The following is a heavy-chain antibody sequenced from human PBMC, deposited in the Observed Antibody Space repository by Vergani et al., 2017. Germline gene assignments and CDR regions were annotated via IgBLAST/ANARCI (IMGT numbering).Heavy chain of an antibody. CDR3: ARVGHWNDLGFYYYYGMDV. J-gene: IGHJ6*02. Sequence: QVQLQESGPGLVKPSETLSLTCAVYGGSFSGYYWSWIRQPPGKGLEWIGEINHSGSTNGNPSLKSRVTISVDTSKNQFSLKLSSVTAADTAVYYCARVGHWNDLGFYYYYGMDVWGQGTTVTVSS. D-gene: IGHD1-1*01. V-gene: IGHV4-34*10. CDR1: GGSFSGYY. CDR2: INHSGST.